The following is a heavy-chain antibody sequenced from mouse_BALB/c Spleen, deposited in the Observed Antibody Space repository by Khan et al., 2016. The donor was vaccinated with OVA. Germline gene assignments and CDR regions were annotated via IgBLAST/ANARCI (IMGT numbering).Heavy chain of an antibody. V-gene: IGHV2-6-1*01. D-gene: IGHD2-10*01. CDR3: ARQPYYHYYVMDY. J-gene: IGHJ4*01. CDR2: IWSDGST. Sequence: VQLQESGPGLVAPSQSLSITCTISGFSLTNYGVHWVRQPPGKGLEWLVVIWSDGSTTYNSDLTSRLSISKDNSKSQVFLKMNSLQTDDTAMYYWARQPYYHYYVMDYWGQGTSVTVSS. CDR1: GFSLTNYG.